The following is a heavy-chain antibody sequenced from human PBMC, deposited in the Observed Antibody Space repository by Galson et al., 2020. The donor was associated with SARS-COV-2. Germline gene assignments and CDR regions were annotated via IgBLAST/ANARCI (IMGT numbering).Heavy chain of an antibody. D-gene: IGHD3-22*01. V-gene: IGHV1-2*02. CDR3: ARDSSDSSSHNWFDP. CDR1: GYTFTAYY. J-gene: IGHJ5*02. Sequence: ASVKVSCKTSGYTFTAYYVHWVRQAPGQGLEWMGWLNSNTGETRYTQKFRGRVTITRDTSISTAYMELRRLKSDDTAVYYCARDSSDSSSHNWFDPWGQGTLVTVSS. CDR2: LNSNTGET.